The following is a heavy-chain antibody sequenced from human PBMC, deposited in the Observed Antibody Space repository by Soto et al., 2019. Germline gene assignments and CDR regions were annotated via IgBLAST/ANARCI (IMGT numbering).Heavy chain of an antibody. CDR3: ARDHDPYYYYYYMDV. CDR2: INHSGST. V-gene: IGHV4-34*01. Sequence: SETLSLTCAVYGGSFSGYYWSWIRQPPGKGLEWIGEINHSGSTNYNPSLKSRVTISVDTSKNQFSLKLSSVTAADTAVYYCARDHDPYYYYYYMDVWGKGTTVTVSS. CDR1: GGSFSGYY. J-gene: IGHJ6*03.